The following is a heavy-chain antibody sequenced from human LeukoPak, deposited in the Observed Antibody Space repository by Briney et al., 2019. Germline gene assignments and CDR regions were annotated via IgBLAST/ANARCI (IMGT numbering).Heavy chain of an antibody. CDR3: AKDPAN. J-gene: IGHJ4*02. CDR2: ISYNTGGT. V-gene: IGHV3-23*01. CDR1: GFTFSSYA. Sequence: PGGSLRLSCAASGFTFSSYAMAWVRQAPGKGLQGVSTISYNTGGTYYTDSVKGRFTISRDNSKNTLYLQMNSLRAEDTAVYYCAKDPANWGQGTLVTVSS.